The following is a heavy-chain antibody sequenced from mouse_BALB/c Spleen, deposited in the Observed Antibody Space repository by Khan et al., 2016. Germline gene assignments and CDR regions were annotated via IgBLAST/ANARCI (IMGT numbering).Heavy chain of an antibody. Sequence: QVQLQQSGAELMKPGASVKISCKATGYTFSSYWIEWVKQRPGHGLEWLGDILPGSGSSNYNEKFRGKATLTADTSSNTDYMQLRSLTSEDSAVRYCARTVRRGYFVYWGECTTLTVSS. CDR2: ILPGSGSS. J-gene: IGHJ2*01. V-gene: IGHV1-9*01. CDR3: ARTVRRGYFVY. D-gene: IGHD1-1*01. CDR1: GYTFSSYW.